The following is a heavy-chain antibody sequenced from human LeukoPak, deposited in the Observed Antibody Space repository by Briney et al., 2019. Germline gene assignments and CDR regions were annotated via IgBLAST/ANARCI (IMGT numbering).Heavy chain of an antibody. CDR3: ARVPSIVVVTGIDNWFDP. V-gene: IGHV1-18*01. D-gene: IGHD2-21*02. CDR1: GYTFSNYG. CDR2: ISAYNGNT. Sequence: ASVMVSCKASGYTFSNYGINWVRQAPGQGLEWMGWISAYNGNTNYAQKLQGSVTMTTDTSTSTAYMELRSLRSDDTAVYYCARVPSIVVVTGIDNWFDPWGQGTLVTVSS. J-gene: IGHJ5*02.